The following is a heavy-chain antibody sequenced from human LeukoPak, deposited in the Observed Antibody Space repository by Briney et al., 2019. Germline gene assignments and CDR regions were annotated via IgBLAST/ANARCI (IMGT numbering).Heavy chain of an antibody. Sequence: GGSLRLSCAASGFTFSSYEMNWVRQAPGKGLEWVSYISSSGSTIYYADSVKGRFTISRDNAKNSLYLQMNSLRAEDTAVYYCARRRSSYDYYYYMDVWGKGTTVTVSS. D-gene: IGHD3-16*01. J-gene: IGHJ6*03. CDR3: ARRRSSYDYYYYMDV. CDR2: ISSSGSTI. V-gene: IGHV3-48*03. CDR1: GFTFSSYE.